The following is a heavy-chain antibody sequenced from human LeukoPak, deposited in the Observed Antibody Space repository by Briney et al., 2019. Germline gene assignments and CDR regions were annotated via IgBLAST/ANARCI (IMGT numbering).Heavy chain of an antibody. V-gene: IGHV1-69*04. J-gene: IGHJ4*02. D-gene: IGHD1-1*01. Sequence: SVKVSCKASGGTFSSYAVSWVRQAPGQGLEWMGRIIPILGIANYAQKFQGRVTITADKSTSTAYMELSSLRSEDTAVYYCARVDDATRVDYWGQGTLVTVSS. CDR3: ARVDDATRVDY. CDR1: GGTFSSYA. CDR2: IIPILGIA.